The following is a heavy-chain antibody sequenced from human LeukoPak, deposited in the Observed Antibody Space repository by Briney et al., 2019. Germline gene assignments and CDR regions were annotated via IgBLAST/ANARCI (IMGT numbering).Heavy chain of an antibody. V-gene: IGHV4-34*01. CDR1: GGSFSGYY. CDR3: AKWGRGGVAGTRRYYYGMDV. D-gene: IGHD6-19*01. Sequence: SETLSLTCVVYGGSFSGYYWSWIRQPPGKGLEWIGEINHSGSTNYNPSLKSRVTISVDTSKNQFSLKLSSVTAADTAVYYCAKWGRGGVAGTRRYYYGMDVWGQGTTVTVSS. CDR2: INHSGST. J-gene: IGHJ6*02.